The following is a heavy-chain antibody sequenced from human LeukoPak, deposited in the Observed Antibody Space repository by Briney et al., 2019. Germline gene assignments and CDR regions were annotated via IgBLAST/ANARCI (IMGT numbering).Heavy chain of an antibody. CDR2: ISGSGSSS. J-gene: IGHJ4*02. D-gene: IGHD3-9*01. Sequence: GGSLRLSCAASGLTFSNYAMSWVRQAPGKGLKWVSAISGSGSSSYYADSVKGRFTISRDNSKNTLYLQMNSLRAEDTAVYYCARDLSPGYWGQGTLVTVSS. CDR1: GLTFSNYA. CDR3: ARDLSPGY. V-gene: IGHV3-23*01.